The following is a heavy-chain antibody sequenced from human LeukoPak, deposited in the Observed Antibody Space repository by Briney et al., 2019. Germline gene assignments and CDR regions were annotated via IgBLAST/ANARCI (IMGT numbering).Heavy chain of an antibody. J-gene: IGHJ4*02. CDR1: GFTFSSYA. CDR2: ISYDGSNK. Sequence: PGGSLRLSCAASGFTFSSYAMHWVRQAPGKGLEWVAVISYDGSNKYYADSVKGRFTISRDNSKNTLYLQMNSLRAEDTAVYYCARLDSSGWYSSSWGQGTLVTVSS. V-gene: IGHV3-30*04. D-gene: IGHD6-19*01. CDR3: ARLDSSGWYSSS.